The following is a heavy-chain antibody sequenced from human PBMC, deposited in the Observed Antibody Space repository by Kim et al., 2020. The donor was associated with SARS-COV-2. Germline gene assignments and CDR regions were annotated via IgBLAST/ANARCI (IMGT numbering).Heavy chain of an antibody. V-gene: IGHV3-21*01. D-gene: IGHD3-9*01. CDR3: ARDGGQDILTGYYPFDY. CDR1: GFTFSSYS. CDR2: ISSSSSYI. Sequence: GGSLRLSCAASGFTFSSYSMNWVRQAPGKGLEWVSSISSSSSYIYYADSVKGRFTISRDNAKNSLYLQMNSLRAEDTAVYYCARDGGQDILTGYYPFDYWGQGTLVTVSS. J-gene: IGHJ4*02.